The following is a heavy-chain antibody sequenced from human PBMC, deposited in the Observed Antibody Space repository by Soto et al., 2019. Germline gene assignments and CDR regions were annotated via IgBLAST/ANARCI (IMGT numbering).Heavy chain of an antibody. CDR2: IGTAGDP. Sequence: LRLSCAASEFTFSTYNMNWVRQATGKGLEWVSAIGTAGDPYYPGSVKGRFTISRDNSKNTLYLQMNSLRAEDTAVYYCASTQYPSPGWLQYPLDYWGQGTLVTVSS. CDR1: EFTFSTYN. V-gene: IGHV3-13*05. J-gene: IGHJ4*02. D-gene: IGHD5-12*01. CDR3: ASTQYPSPGWLQYPLDY.